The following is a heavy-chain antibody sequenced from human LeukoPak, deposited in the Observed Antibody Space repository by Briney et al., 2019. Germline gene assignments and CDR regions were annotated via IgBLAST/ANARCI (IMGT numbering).Heavy chain of an antibody. CDR1: GFTVSSNY. CDR2: IYSGGST. V-gene: IGHV3-53*01. D-gene: IGHD3-22*01. CDR3: ASDRYYYDSSGYYSHYWYFDL. J-gene: IGHJ2*01. Sequence: PGGSLRLSCAASGFTVSSNYMSWVRQAPGKGLECVSVIYSGGSTYYADSVKGRFTISRDNSKSTLYLQMNSLRAEDTAVYYCASDRYYYDSSGYYSHYWYFDLWGRGTLVTVSS.